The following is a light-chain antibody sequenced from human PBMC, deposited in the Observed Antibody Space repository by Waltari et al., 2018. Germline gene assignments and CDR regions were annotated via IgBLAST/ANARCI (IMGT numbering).Light chain of an antibody. V-gene: IGLV3-21*02. CDR1: NVGGKS. CDR2: DDS. Sequence: SYVLTQPPSLSVAPGQTATITCGGNNVGGKSVHWYQQRPGQAPVMVVYDDSDRPSGIPEGFAGAKSGNTATLTVSRVEVGDEAGYYCQVWDSGCDDLWVFGGGTKLTVL. CDR3: QVWDSGCDDLWV. J-gene: IGLJ3*02.